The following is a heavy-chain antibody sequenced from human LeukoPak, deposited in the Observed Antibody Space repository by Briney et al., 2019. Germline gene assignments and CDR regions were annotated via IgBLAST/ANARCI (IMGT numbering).Heavy chain of an antibody. CDR3: ARDERWLQPDC. CDR1: GGSISSSTYY. J-gene: IGHJ4*02. Sequence: PSETLSLTCTVSGGSISSSTYYWGWIRQPPGKELEWIGSIYSSGSAYYNPSLKSRVTISVDTSKNQFSLRLSSVTAADTAVYYCARDERWLQPDCWGQGTLVTVSS. CDR2: IYSSGSA. D-gene: IGHD5-24*01. V-gene: IGHV4-39*07.